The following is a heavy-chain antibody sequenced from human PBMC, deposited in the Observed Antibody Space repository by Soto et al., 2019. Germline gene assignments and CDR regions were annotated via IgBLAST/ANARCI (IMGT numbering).Heavy chain of an antibody. CDR1: DSVFVTSV. D-gene: IGHD3-16*01. V-gene: IGHV1-18*01. CDR3: ARGGGRHLRPLET. J-gene: IGHJ6*02. Sequence: QALLEQSGPEVKKPGDSVRISCWLYDSVFVTSVITWLRQAPGQGLEWMGRISANDGGTLSAMKFTGRLVMSTDPLRNMAYRQIWDVTSDYSAVYFCARGGGRHLRPLETWGHGTTVTVSS. CDR2: ISANDGGT.